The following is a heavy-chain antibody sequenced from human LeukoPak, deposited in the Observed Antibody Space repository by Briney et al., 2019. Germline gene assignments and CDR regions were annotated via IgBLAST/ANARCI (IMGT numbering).Heavy chain of an antibody. J-gene: IGHJ4*02. Sequence: SETLSLTCAVSGYSITSTYWWGWIRQAPGGGLEWIGSLHHSGSTSYSPSLKSRVTISVDKSKNQFSLRLSSVTAADTAVYYCARVGGDDSTGHYSVDYWGQGTLVTVSS. CDR3: ARVGGDDSTGHYSVDY. CDR2: LHHSGST. CDR1: GYSITSTYW. V-gene: IGHV4-38-2*01. D-gene: IGHD3-22*01.